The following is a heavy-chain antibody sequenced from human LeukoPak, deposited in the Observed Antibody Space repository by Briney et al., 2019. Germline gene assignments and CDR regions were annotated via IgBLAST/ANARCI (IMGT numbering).Heavy chain of an antibody. V-gene: IGHV1-2*02. CDR3: ARDRDTSGYYRDAFDI. CDR1: GYTFTGYY. J-gene: IGHJ3*02. Sequence: APVKVSCKASGYTFTGYYIHWVRQAPGQGLEWMGWINPYGGGTNFAQKFQARVTMTRDTSISTAYMELTRLTSDDTALYFCARDRDTSGYYRDAFDIWGQGTTVTVSS. CDR2: INPYGGGT. D-gene: IGHD5-12*01.